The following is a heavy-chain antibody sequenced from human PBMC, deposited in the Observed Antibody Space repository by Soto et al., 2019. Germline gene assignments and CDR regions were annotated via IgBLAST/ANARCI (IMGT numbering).Heavy chain of an antibody. J-gene: IGHJ3*02. CDR3: ARAFVAAAGTSVAGAFDI. Sequence: QVQLVQSGAEVKKPGASVKVSCKASGYTFTSYYMHWVRQAPGQGLEWMGIINPSGGSTSYAKKFQGRVTMTRETSTSTVYMELSSLRSEDTAVYYCARAFVAAAGTSVAGAFDIWGQGTMVTVSS. V-gene: IGHV1-46*01. D-gene: IGHD6-13*01. CDR1: GYTFTSYY. CDR2: INPSGGST.